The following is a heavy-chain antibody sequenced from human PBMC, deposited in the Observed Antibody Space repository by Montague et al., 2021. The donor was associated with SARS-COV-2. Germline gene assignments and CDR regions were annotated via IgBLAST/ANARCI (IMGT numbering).Heavy chain of an antibody. CDR2: ISYSCTT. J-gene: IGHJ6*02. CDR3: SNFRRTQLLFGTLYYGMDV. Sequence: SETLSLTCTVSGGSISSHYWSWIRQPPSRGQQLIGNISYSCTTNNNSSLKIRVTISVDTSKHHFTLGLSSVTAADTAVYFCSNFRRTQLLFGTLYYGMDVWGQGTTVPVSS. CDR1: GGSISSHY. D-gene: IGHD2-2*01. V-gene: IGHV4-59*11.